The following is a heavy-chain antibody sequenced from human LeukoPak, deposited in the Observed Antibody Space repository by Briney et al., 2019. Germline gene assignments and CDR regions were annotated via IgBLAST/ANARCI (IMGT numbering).Heavy chain of an antibody. J-gene: IGHJ4*02. V-gene: IGHV3-23*01. CDR2: ISGSGDNT. CDR3: AKDTFHAPLAATY. D-gene: IGHD2-15*01. CDR1: RFTFSTYA. Sequence: PGGSLRLSCAASRFTFSTYAMSWVRQAPGKGLEWVSTISGSGDNTYYADSVKGRFTISRDNSKNTLYLQMYSLRAEDTAVYYCAKDTFHAPLAATYWGQGTLVTVSP.